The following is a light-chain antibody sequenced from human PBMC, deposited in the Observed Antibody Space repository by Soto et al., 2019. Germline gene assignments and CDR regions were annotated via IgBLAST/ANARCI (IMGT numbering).Light chain of an antibody. J-gene: IGKJ4*01. V-gene: IGKV1-17*01. Sequence: DIQMTQSPSSLSASVGDRVTITCRASQSISNDLGWYQQKPGKAPKSLIYAASTLQTGVPSRFSGTGSGTEFILTISSLQPEDFATYYCQHHNSYLALTVGGGTKVEIK. CDR1: QSISND. CDR2: AAS. CDR3: QHHNSYLALT.